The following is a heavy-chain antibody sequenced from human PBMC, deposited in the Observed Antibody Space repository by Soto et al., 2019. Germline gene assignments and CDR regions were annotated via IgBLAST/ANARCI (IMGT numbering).Heavy chain of an antibody. D-gene: IGHD5-12*01. V-gene: IGHV3-49*03. CDR2: IRSKAYGGTT. CDR1: GFNFGDYA. Sequence: PGGSLRLSCTASGFNFGDYAMSWFRQAPGKGLEWVGFIRSKAYGGTTEYAASVKGRFTISRDDSKSIAYLQMNSLKTEDTAVYYCTRDKWLGRYYSYYCMDVWGQGTTVTVSS. CDR3: TRDKWLGRYYSYYCMDV. J-gene: IGHJ6*02.